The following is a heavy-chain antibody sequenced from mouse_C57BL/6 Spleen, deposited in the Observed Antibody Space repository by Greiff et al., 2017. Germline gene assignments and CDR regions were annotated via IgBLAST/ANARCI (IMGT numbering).Heavy chain of an antibody. CDR2: IHPNSGST. CDR3: ARCYDGYYEGFYAMDY. J-gene: IGHJ4*01. Sequence: QVQLQQPGAELVKPGASVKLSCKASGYTFTSYWMHWVKQRPGQGLEWIGMIHPNSGSTNYNEKFKSKATLTVDKSSSTAYMQLSSLTSEDSAVYYCARCYDGYYEGFYAMDYWGQGTSVTVSS. D-gene: IGHD2-3*01. V-gene: IGHV1-64*01. CDR1: GYTFTSYW.